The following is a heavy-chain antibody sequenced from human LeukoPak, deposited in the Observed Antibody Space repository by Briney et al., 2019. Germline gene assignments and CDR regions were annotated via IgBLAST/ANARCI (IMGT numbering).Heavy chain of an antibody. D-gene: IGHD1-26*01. J-gene: IGHJ1*01. V-gene: IGHV3-21*01. CDR2: IGSDRNYI. Sequence: GGSLRLSCAASGFTFSTHSMNWVRQAPGKGLEWVSSIGSDRNYIYYADSVKGRFTISRDTARNSLYLKMDSLRAEDTAVYYCARGLEWELLPAHWGQGTLVTVSS. CDR3: ARGLEWELLPAH. CDR1: GFTFSTHS.